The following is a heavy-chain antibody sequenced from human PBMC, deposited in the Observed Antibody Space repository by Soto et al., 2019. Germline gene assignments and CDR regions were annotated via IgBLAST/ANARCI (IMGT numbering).Heavy chain of an antibody. V-gene: IGHV3-13*01. CDR2: IGVGGDT. D-gene: IGHD2-21*01. CDR3: AREYCGGNNCPGWFYLEH. Sequence: GGSLRLSCAASGFTFSNYDFHWVRQATGKGPEWVSAIGVGGDTSYSGSVKGRFTISRENAKNPLYLQMNNLRAEDTALFFCAREYCGGNNCPGWFYLEHWGQGIQVTVSS. J-gene: IGHJ1*01. CDR1: GFTFSNYD.